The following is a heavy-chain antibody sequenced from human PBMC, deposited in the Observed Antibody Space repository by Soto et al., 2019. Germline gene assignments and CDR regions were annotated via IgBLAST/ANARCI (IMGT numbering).Heavy chain of an antibody. D-gene: IGHD3-9*01. V-gene: IGHV4-34*01. CDR2: INHSGST. CDR1: GGSFSGYY. CDR3: ARGHYDILTGTTSLDY. J-gene: IGHJ4*02. Sequence: QVQLQQWGAGLLKPSETLSLTCAVYGGSFSGYYWSWIRQPPGKGLEWIGEINHSGSTNYNPSLKSRVTISVDTSKNRFSLKLSSVTAADTAVHYCARGHYDILTGTTSLDYWGQGTLVTVSS.